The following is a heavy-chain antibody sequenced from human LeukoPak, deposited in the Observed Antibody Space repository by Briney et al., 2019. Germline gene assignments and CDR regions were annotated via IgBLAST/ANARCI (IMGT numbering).Heavy chain of an antibody. V-gene: IGHV4-59*01. CDR1: GGSISSYY. CDR2: IYYSGST. Sequence: SETLSLTCTVSGGSISSYYWSWIRQPPGKGLEWIGYIYYSGSTNYNPSLKSRVTISVDTSKNQFSLKLSSVTAADTAVYYCARHAGYSSSWSPFDYWGQGTLVTVSS. J-gene: IGHJ4*02. D-gene: IGHD6-13*01. CDR3: ARHAGYSSSWSPFDY.